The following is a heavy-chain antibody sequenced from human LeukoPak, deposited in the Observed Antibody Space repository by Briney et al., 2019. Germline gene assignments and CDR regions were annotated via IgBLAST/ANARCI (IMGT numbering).Heavy chain of an antibody. J-gene: IGHJ3*02. CDR2: INPSGGST. CDR1: GYTFTSYY. V-gene: IGHV1-46*01. Sequence: GASVKVSCKASGYTFTSYYMHWVRQAPGQGLEWMGIINPSGGSTSYAQKFQGRVTMTRDMSTSTVYMELSSLRSEDTAVYYCAINREDIVATMLGDAFDIWGQGTMVTVSS. CDR3: AINREDIVATMLGDAFDI. D-gene: IGHD5-12*01.